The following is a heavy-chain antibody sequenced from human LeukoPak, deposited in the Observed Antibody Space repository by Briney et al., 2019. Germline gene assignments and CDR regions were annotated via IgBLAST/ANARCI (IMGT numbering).Heavy chain of an antibody. CDR2: IRYDGSSK. V-gene: IGHV3-30*02. CDR3: AKGRGLWFGEPYDAFDI. D-gene: IGHD3-10*01. J-gene: IGHJ3*02. CDR1: GFTFSSYG. Sequence: GSLRLSCAASGFTFSSYGMHWVRQAPGKGLEWVAFIRYDGSSKYYADSVKGRFTISRDNSKNTLYLQMNSLRAEDTAVYYCAKGRGLWFGEPYDAFDIWGQGTMVTVSS.